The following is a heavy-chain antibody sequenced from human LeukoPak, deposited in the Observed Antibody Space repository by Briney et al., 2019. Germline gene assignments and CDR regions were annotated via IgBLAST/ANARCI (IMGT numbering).Heavy chain of an antibody. J-gene: IGHJ5*02. V-gene: IGHV3-30*18. D-gene: IGHD3-10*01. Sequence: GGSLRLSCAASGLDFGAYGMHWVRQAPGKGLDWVAVISYDGSNAYYGDSVKDRFTISRDNSHNTLFLQMNSLTTDDAAAYYCVKGDWHGSGNYYSDQFRPWGPGTLVTVS. CDR3: VKGDWHGSGNYYSDQFRP. CDR2: ISYDGSNA. CDR1: GLDFGAYG.